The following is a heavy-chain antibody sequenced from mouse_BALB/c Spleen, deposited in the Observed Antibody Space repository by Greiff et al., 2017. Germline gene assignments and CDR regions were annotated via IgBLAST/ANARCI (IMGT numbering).Heavy chain of an antibody. CDR1: GFTFSSYG. J-gene: IGHJ4*01. CDR3: ERLEGVWYHYAMDY. V-gene: IGHV5-6*01. D-gene: IGHD2-10*02. Sequence: EVKLMESGGDLVKPGGSLKLSCAASGFTFSSYGMSWVRQTPDKRLEWVATISSGGSYTYYPDSVKGRFTISRENAKKTLYLQMSSVKSEDTAMYCCERLEGVWYHYAMDYWGQGTSVTVSS. CDR2: ISSGGSYT.